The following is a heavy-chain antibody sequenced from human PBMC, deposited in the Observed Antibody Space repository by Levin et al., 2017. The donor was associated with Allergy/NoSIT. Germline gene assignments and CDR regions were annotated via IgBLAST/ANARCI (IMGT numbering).Heavy chain of an antibody. CDR3: ARDRRLQTKASYTYEPPSGSVYSSGKYSYASGMDV. V-gene: IGHV3-11*01. CDR1: GFSFRDYF. J-gene: IGHJ6*02. CDR2: ISPRGNTI. Sequence: GGSLRLSCEGSGFSFRDYFVNWIRQAPGKGLEWVAHISPRGNTISYADSVQGRFTIVRDNAKKSVYLELNNLRVDDTAVYFCARDRRLQTKASYTYEPPSGSVYSSGKYSYASGMDVWGQGTTVTVSS. D-gene: IGHD5/OR15-5a*01.